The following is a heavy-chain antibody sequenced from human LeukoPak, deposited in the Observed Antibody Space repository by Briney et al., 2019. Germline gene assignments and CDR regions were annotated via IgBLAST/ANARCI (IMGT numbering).Heavy chain of an antibody. J-gene: IGHJ4*02. CDR2: IYHSGST. V-gene: IGHV4-4*02. Sequence: PSGTLSLTCAVSGGSISSSNWWSWVRQPPGKGLEWIGEIYHSGSTNYNPSLKSRVTISVDKSKNQFSLKLSSVTAADTAVYYCARADPPYDYVWGSPRGNFDYWGQGTLVTVSS. CDR1: GGSISSSNW. D-gene: IGHD3-16*01. CDR3: ARADPPYDYVWGSPRGNFDY.